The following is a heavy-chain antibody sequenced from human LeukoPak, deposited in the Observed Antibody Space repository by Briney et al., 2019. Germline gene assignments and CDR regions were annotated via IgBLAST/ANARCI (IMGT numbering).Heavy chain of an antibody. Sequence: GASVKVSCKASGYTFTSYYMHWVRQAPGQGLEWMGIINPSGGSTSYAQKFQGRVTMTRDTSTSTVYMELSSLRSEDTAVYYCARDRAERITGTPTALFDYWGQGTLVTVSS. CDR3: ARDRAERITGTPTALFDY. D-gene: IGHD1-7*01. J-gene: IGHJ4*02. V-gene: IGHV1-46*01. CDR2: INPSGGST. CDR1: GYTFTSYY.